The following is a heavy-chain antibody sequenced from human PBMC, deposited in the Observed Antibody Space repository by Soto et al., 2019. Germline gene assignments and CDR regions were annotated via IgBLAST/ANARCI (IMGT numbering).Heavy chain of an antibody. CDR2: IIPIFGTA. V-gene: IGHV1-69*13. CDR3: ARSLYGSGGSCHSDYYYYGMDV. J-gene: IGHJ6*02. Sequence: SVKVSCKASGGTFSSYALSWVRPAPGQGREWMGGIIPIFGTANYAQKFQGRVTITADESTSTAYMELSSLRSEDTAVYYCARSLYGSGGSCHSDYYYYGMDVWGQGTTVTVSS. D-gene: IGHD2-15*01. CDR1: GGTFSSYA.